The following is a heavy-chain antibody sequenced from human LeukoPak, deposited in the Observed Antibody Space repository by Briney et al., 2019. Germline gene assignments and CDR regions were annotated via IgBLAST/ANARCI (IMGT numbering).Heavy chain of an antibody. CDR3: AKDREMATAYDAFDI. Sequence: SLSLSCAPSGLTPSVDTIRAVCQAPGKGLWWGSLIGGDGGSTYYADSVKDRFTISRDNSKNSLYLQMNSLRTEDTALYYCAKDREMATAYDAFDIWGQGTMVTVSS. J-gene: IGHJ3*02. CDR1: GLTPSVDT. CDR2: IGGDGGST. D-gene: IGHD5-24*01. V-gene: IGHV3-43*02.